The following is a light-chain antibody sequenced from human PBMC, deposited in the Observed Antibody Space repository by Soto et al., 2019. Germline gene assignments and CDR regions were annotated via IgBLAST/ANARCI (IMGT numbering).Light chain of an antibody. Sequence: IQMTQSPSSLSASVGDRVTITCRASQGIRNDLGWYQQKPGKAPKRLIYAASSLQSGVPSRFSGSGSGTEFTLTITSLQSEDFGVYFCQQYKDWPTTFGQGTKVDIK. V-gene: IGKV1-17*01. CDR1: QGIRND. CDR2: AAS. J-gene: IGKJ1*01. CDR3: QQYKDWPTT.